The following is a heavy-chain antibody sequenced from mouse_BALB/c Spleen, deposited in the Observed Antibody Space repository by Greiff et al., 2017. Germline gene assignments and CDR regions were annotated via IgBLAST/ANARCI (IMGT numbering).Heavy chain of an antibody. CDR1: GYTFTSYY. J-gene: IGHJ4*01. CDR3: TREGYAMDY. V-gene: IGHV1S81*02. Sequence: QVHLQQPGAELVKPGASVKLSCKASGYTFTSYYMYWVKQRPGQGLEWIGGINPSNGGTNFNEKFKSKATLTVDKSSSTAYMQLSSLTSEDSAVDYCTREGYAMDYWGQGTSVTVSS. CDR2: INPSNGGT.